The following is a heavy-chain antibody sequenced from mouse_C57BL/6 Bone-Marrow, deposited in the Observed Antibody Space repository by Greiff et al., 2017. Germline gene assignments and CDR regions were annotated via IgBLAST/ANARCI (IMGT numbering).Heavy chain of an antibody. CDR2: INPSNGGT. V-gene: IGHV1-53*01. Sequence: QFQLHQLGIELVNPGASVNLSSKAFGSTFTSYWMPWVKQRLGQGLEWIGNINPSNGGTNYNEKFKSKATLTVDKSSSTAYMQLSSLTSEDSAVYYCARSVVTTVVADYAMDYWGQGTSVTVSS. CDR3: ARSVVTTVVADYAMDY. J-gene: IGHJ4*01. D-gene: IGHD1-1*01. CDR1: GSTFTSYW.